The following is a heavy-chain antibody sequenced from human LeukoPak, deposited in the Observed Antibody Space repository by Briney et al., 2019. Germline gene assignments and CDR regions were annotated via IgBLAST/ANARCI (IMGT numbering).Heavy chain of an antibody. CDR2: ISANDGKT. V-gene: IGHV1-18*01. CDR3: ARELHVERDDY. J-gene: IGHJ4*02. D-gene: IGHD1-1*01. Sequence: GASVKVSCKASGFVFTSYGCTWVRQAPGQGLEWMGWISANDGKTHYSEKHQGRVTMSTDTVTSTAYMELRSLRSDDTAVYYCARELHVERDDYWGQGTLVTVSS. CDR1: GFVFTSYG.